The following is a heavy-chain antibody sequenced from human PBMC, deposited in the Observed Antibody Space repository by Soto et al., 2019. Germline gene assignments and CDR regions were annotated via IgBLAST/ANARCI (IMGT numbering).Heavy chain of an antibody. CDR3: VSQRTTVPTQAYFDY. D-gene: IGHD4-17*01. J-gene: IGHJ4*02. CDR2: VYYRGRS. V-gene: IGHV4-39*01. CDR1: GGSVTNSSYY. Sequence: TLSLTCTVSGGSVTNSSYYWGWIRQSPGKGLEWIGSVYYRGRSYSKSFVKSRVTISVDTSKNRFSLSLNSVTASDTAVYFCVSQRTTVPTQAYFDYWGPGALVTVSS.